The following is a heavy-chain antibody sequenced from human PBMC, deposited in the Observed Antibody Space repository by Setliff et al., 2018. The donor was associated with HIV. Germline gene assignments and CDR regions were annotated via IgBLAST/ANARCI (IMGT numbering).Heavy chain of an antibody. CDR3: ARDRYSGSSTDY. CDR2: SNWNGGST. CDR1: GFTVSNTY. J-gene: IGHJ4*02. V-gene: IGHV3-20*04. Sequence: PGGSLRLSCAASGFTVSNTYVSWVRQAPGKGLEWVSGSNWNGGSTGYADSVRGRFTISRDNAKTSLYLQMNSLRAEDTAVYYCARDRYSGSSTDYWGQGTLVTVSS. D-gene: IGHD1-26*01.